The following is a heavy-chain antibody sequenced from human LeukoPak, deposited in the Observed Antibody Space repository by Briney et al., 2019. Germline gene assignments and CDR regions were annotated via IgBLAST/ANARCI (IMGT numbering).Heavy chain of an antibody. D-gene: IGHD1-7*01. Sequence: GGSLRLSCAASGFTFSSYGMHWVRQAPGKGLEWVAVIWYDGSNKYYADSVKGRFTISRDNSKNTLYLQMNSLRAEDTAVYYCARVFTWNYEDFDYWGQGTLVTVSS. CDR3: ARVFTWNYEDFDY. V-gene: IGHV3-33*01. CDR1: GFTFSSYG. CDR2: IWYDGSNK. J-gene: IGHJ4*02.